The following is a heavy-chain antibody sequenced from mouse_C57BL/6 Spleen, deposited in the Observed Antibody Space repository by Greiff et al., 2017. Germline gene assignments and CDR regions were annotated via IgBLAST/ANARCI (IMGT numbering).Heavy chain of an antibody. CDR1: GYTFSSYW. J-gene: IGHJ3*01. CDR3: ARGRSYGYGAD. Sequence: QVQLQQPGAELVKPGASVKISCKASGYTFSSYWITWVKQRPGQGLEWIGEIYPGSGSTNYNGKFKSKATLTADTSSSTAYMQLSSLTSEDSAVYDCARGRSYGYGADWGTGTLVTVSA. D-gene: IGHD2-2*01. V-gene: IGHV1-55*01. CDR2: IYPGSGST.